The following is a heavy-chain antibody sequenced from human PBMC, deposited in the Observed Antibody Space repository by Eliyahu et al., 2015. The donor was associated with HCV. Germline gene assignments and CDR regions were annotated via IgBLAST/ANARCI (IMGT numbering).Heavy chain of an antibody. D-gene: IGHD3-3*01. V-gene: IGHV4-39*01. Sequence: QLQLQESGPGLVKPSETLSLTCTVSGGSISSXSYXLXXXRQPPGKGLXWIGSIYYIGSTYYNPSLKSRVTISVDTSKNQFSLKLSSVTAADTAVYYCARMYYDFWSGYFTPGGLYGMDVWGQGTTVTVSS. J-gene: IGHJ6*02. CDR1: GGSISSXSYX. CDR3: ARMYYDFWSGYFTPGGLYGMDV. CDR2: IYYIGST.